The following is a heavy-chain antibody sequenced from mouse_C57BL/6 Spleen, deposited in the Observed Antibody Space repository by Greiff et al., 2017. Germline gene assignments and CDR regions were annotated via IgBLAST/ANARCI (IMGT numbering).Heavy chain of an antibody. D-gene: IGHD2-1*01. CDR3: ARRDYGNPMDY. J-gene: IGHJ4*01. V-gene: IGHV1-26*01. CDR2: INPNNGGT. Sequence: VQLQQSGPELVKPGASVKISCKASGYTFTDYYMNWVKQSHGKSLEWIGDINPNNGGTSYNQKFKGKATLTVDKSSSTAYMELRSLTSEDSAVYYCARRDYGNPMDYWGQGTSVTVSS. CDR1: GYTFTDYY.